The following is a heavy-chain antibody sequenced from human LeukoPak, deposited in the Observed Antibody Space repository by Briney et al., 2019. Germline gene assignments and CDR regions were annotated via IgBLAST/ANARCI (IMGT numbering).Heavy chain of an antibody. V-gene: IGHV3-30*03. D-gene: IGHD3-3*01. CDR2: ISYDGGNK. CDR1: GFTFSSYG. CDR3: ATIITISYDAFDI. Sequence: QPGRSLRLSCAASGFTFSSYGMHWVRQAPGKGLEWVAVISYDGGNKYYADSVKGRFTISRDNSKNTLYLQMNSLRAEDTAVYYCATIITISYDAFDIWGQGTMVTVSS. J-gene: IGHJ3*02.